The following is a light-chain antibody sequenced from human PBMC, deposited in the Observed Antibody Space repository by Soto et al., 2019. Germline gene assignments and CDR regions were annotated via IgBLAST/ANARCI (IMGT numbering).Light chain of an antibody. Sequence: AIQLTQSPSSLSASVGDRVTITCRASRGISSALAWYQQKPGKTPKLLIFDASSLKSGVPSRFSGSGSGTDFTLPLTSLQPEDFAIYYCQQFHTYPFTFGPGTKVDIK. CDR2: DAS. CDR3: QQFHTYPFT. CDR1: RGISSA. V-gene: IGKV1-13*02. J-gene: IGKJ3*01.